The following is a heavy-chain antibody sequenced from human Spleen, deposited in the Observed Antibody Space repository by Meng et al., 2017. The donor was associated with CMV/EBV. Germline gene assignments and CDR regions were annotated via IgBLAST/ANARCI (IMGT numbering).Heavy chain of an antibody. V-gene: IGHV3-23*01. D-gene: IGHD2-2*01. CDR2: ISRSGGST. CDR3: ARGSTSCMDV. Sequence: GESLKISCAASRFFFSSYAMSWVRQAPGKGLEWVSAISRSGGSTYYADSVKGRFTISRDNSKNTLYLQMNSLRAEDTAVYYCARGSTSCMDVWGQGTTVTVSS. CDR1: RFFFSSYA. J-gene: IGHJ6*02.